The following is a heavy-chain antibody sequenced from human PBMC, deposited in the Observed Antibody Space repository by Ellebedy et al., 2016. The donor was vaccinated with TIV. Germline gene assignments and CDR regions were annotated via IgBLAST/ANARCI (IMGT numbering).Heavy chain of an antibody. V-gene: IGHV3-23*01. Sequence: GESLKISCAASGFRFSIYRMSWVRQAHGKLLECVSSISGSGDTTYYADSVKGRFTISRDNSKDTLYLQMNSLRAEDTAICDCAQDPLTPAESIQVDLWGPGTLVTVSS. CDR3: AQDPLTPAESIQVDL. CDR2: ISGSGDTT. D-gene: IGHD3/OR15-3a*01. J-gene: IGHJ4*02. CDR1: GFRFSIYR.